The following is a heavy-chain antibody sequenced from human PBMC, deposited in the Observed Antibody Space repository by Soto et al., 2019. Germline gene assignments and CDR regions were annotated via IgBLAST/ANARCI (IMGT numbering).Heavy chain of an antibody. D-gene: IGHD6-13*01. CDR1: GFTLRSYW. Sequence: EVQLVESGGGQVQPGGSLTLSCEVSGFTLRSYWMHWVRQAPGKGLEWVARIDSDGRTTNYADSVKGRFTISRDNAKNTVFLHMNSLRAEDRAVYYCARGVVVYQQLVRGRDRFDPWGQGTLVTVSS. CDR3: ARGVVVYQQLVRGRDRFDP. V-gene: IGHV3-74*01. CDR2: IDSDGRTT. J-gene: IGHJ5*02.